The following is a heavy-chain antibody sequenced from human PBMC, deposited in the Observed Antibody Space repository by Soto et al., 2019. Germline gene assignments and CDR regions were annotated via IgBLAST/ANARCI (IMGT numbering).Heavy chain of an antibody. Sequence: SETLSLTCTVSDGSITSSSSYWGCIRQPPAKGLEGVGNICYGGSSYYNPSLKSRVTISFDTSKNQHSLKLSSVTAADTAVYSCARLLEMIINEVGGYVFDLWGQGTMVTVS. CDR2: ICYGGSS. V-gene: IGHV4-39*01. CDR3: ARLLEMIINEVGGYVFDL. D-gene: IGHD3-10*01. CDR1: DGSITSSSSY. J-gene: IGHJ3*01.